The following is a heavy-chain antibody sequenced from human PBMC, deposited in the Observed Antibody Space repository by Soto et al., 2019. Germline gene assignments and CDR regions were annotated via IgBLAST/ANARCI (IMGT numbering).Heavy chain of an antibody. CDR1: GGTFRSYR. CDR2: IVPIYRTA. J-gene: IGHJ4*02. CDR3: VRDSGAKLSSS. V-gene: IGHV1-69*13. Sequence: SLKVSCKASGGTFRSYRINWVRQAPGQGLEWVGGIVPIYRTADYAQKFQGRVTITADESARTSYMELRSLKSQDTPVYYCVRDSGAKLSSSWGQGTLVAASS. D-gene: IGHD6-13*01.